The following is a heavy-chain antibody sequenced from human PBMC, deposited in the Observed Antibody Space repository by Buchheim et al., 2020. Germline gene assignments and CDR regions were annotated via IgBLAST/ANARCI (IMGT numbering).Heavy chain of an antibody. CDR3: AKGRSGTYDYGDY. Sequence: QVQLVESGGGVVQPGGSLRLSCAASGFTFNTYGMNWVRQAPGKGLEWVALIWHDGSIKYYGDSVKGRFTISRDNSKNTLYLQMNSLRAEDTAVYYCAKGRSGTYDYGDYWGQGTL. CDR1: GFTFNTYG. J-gene: IGHJ4*02. CDR2: IWHDGSIK. V-gene: IGHV3-33*06. D-gene: IGHD1-26*01.